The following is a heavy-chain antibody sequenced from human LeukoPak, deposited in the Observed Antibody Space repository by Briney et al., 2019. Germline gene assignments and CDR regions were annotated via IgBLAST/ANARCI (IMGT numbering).Heavy chain of an antibody. CDR2: IYYSGST. CDR3: AREHCGSTSCPYFDY. J-gene: IGHJ4*02. D-gene: IGHD2-2*01. Sequence: SETLSLTCTVSGGSISSHYWSWIRQPPGKGLEWIGYIYYSGSTNYNPSLKSRVTISVDTSKNQFSLKLSSVTAADTAVYYCAREHCGSTSCPYFDYWGQGTLVTVSS. V-gene: IGHV4-59*11. CDR1: GGSISSHY.